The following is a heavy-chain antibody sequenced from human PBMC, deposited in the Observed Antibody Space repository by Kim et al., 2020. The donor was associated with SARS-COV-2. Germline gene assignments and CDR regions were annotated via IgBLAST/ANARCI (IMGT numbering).Heavy chain of an antibody. CDR2: IYYSGST. V-gene: IGHV4-59*01. D-gene: IGHD3-3*01. J-gene: IGHJ6*03. CDR3: ARAYYDFWSGYYGRGYYYCYYMDV. Sequence: SETLSLTCTVSGGSISSYYWSWIRQPPGKGLEWIGYIYYSGSTNYNPSLKSRVTISVDTSKNQFSLKLSSVTAADTAVYYCARAYYDFWSGYYGRGYYYCYYMDVWGKGTTVTVSS. CDR1: GGSISSYY.